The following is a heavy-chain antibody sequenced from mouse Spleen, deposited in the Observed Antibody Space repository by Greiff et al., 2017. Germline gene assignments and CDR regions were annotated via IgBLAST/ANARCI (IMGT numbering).Heavy chain of an antibody. V-gene: IGHV1-58*01. Sequence: VQLQQSGAELVRPGSSVKLSCKTSGYTFTSYGMNWVKQRPGQGLEWIGYIYIGNGYTAYNEKFKGKATLTSDTSSSTAYMQLTILTSEDTPIYICASLFDYWGQGTTLTVSS. CDR3: ASLFDY. J-gene: IGHJ2*01. CDR2: IYIGNGYT. CDR1: GYTFTSYG.